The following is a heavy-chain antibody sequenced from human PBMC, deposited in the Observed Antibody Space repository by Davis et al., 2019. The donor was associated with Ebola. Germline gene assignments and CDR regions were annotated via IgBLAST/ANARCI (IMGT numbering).Heavy chain of an antibody. CDR2: IPHVGSEK. D-gene: IGHD3-10*01. Sequence: GESLKISCAASGFSFSSYWMHWVRQAPGKGLEWVATIPHVGSEKYYVDSVKGRFTISRDNAKNSLYLQMNSLRAEDTAVYYCARDGFGELLYSNWFDPWGQGTLVTVSS. V-gene: IGHV3-7*01. CDR1: GFSFSSYW. CDR3: ARDGFGELLYSNWFDP. J-gene: IGHJ5*02.